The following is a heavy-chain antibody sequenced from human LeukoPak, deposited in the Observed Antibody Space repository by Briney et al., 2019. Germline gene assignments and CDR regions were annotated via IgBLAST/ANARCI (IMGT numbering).Heavy chain of an antibody. CDR2: MYTSGST. CDR1: GGSISSGSSY. Sequence: SQTLSLTCTVSGGSISSGSSYWSWIRQPAGKALEWIGRMYTSGSTNYNPSLKSRVTISVDTSKNQFSLKMTSVTAADTAVYYCTRGSITVDHWGQGTLVTVSS. J-gene: IGHJ4*02. D-gene: IGHD6-19*01. CDR3: TRGSITVDH. V-gene: IGHV4-61*02.